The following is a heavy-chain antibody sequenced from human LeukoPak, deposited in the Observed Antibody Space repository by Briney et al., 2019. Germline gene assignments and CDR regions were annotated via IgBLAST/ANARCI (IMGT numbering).Heavy chain of an antibody. J-gene: IGHJ4*02. Sequence: GSSVKVSCTASGGTFSSYAISWVRQAPGQGLEWMGGIIPIFGTANYAQKFQGRVTITADKSTSTAYMELSSLRSEDTAVYYCVPDGSGSYIAYWGQGTLVTVSS. D-gene: IGHD3-10*01. CDR1: GGTFSSYA. V-gene: IGHV1-69*06. CDR3: VPDGSGSYIAY. CDR2: IIPIFGTA.